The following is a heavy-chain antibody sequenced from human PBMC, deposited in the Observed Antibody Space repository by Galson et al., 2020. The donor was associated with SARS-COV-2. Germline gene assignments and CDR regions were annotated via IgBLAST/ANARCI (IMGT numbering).Heavy chain of an antibody. CDR3: ASPYLAAASFFGAFDI. CDR1: GFTFSNYE. D-gene: IGHD2-15*01. V-gene: IGHV3-48*03. CDR2: ISGSGTNI. Sequence: GESLKISCAGSGFTFSNYEMNWVRQAPGKGLEWVSYISGSGTNIYYADSVKGRFTISRDNATNSLYLQMTSLRAEDTGVYYCASPYLAAASFFGAFDIWGLGTMVTVSS. J-gene: IGHJ3*02.